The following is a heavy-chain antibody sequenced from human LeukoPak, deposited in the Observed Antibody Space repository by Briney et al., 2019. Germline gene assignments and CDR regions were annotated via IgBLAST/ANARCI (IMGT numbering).Heavy chain of an antibody. CDR3: ATVGEFLTGFNRGIKLGSNWFDP. CDR1: GYTLTELS. D-gene: IGHD3-16*01. V-gene: IGHV1-24*01. CDR2: FDPEDGET. J-gene: IGHJ5*02. Sequence: ASVKVSCKVSGYTLTELSMHWVRQAPGKGLEWMGGFDPEDGETIYAQKFQGRVTMTEDTSTDTAYMELSSLRSEDTAVYCCATVGEFLTGFNRGIKLGSNWFDPWGQGTLVTVSS.